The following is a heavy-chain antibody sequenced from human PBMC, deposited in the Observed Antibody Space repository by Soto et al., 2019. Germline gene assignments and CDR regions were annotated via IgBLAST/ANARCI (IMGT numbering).Heavy chain of an antibody. CDR1: GGSISSGDYY. Sequence: QVQLQESGPGLVKPSQTLSLTCTVSGGSISSGDYYWSWIRQPPGKGLEWIGYIYYSGSTYYNPSLKSRVTISVDTSKNQFSLKLSSVTAADTAVYYCAREGVLRYFDWSPHWGNWFDPWGQGTLVTVSS. J-gene: IGHJ5*02. D-gene: IGHD3-9*01. CDR2: IYYSGST. V-gene: IGHV4-30-4*01. CDR3: AREGVLRYFDWSPHWGNWFDP.